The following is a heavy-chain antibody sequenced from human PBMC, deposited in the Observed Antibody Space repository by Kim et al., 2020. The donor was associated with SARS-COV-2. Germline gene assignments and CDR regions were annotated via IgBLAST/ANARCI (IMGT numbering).Heavy chain of an antibody. V-gene: IGHV1-18*01. J-gene: IGHJ4*02. CDR1: GYTFTSYG. CDR3: ARDPGYCSSTSCYSAYYFDY. CDR2: ISAYNGNT. D-gene: IGHD2-2*01. Sequence: ASVKVSCKASGYTFTSYGISWVRQAPGQGLEWMGWISAYNGNTNYAQKLQGRVTMTTDTSTSTAYMELRSLRSDDTAVYYCARDPGYCSSTSCYSAYYFDYWGQGTLVTVSS.